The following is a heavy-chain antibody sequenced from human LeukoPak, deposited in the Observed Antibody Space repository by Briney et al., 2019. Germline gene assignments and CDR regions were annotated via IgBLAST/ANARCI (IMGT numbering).Heavy chain of an antibody. D-gene: IGHD6-19*01. CDR2: IYTSGST. V-gene: IGHV4-4*07. Sequence: SETLSLTCTGSGGYISSYYWSWIRQPAGKGLEWIGRIYTSGSTNYNPSLKSRVTISVDTSKNQFSLKLSSVTAADTAVYYCARVLAVAGRYYYYYMDVWGKGTTVTISS. J-gene: IGHJ6*03. CDR1: GGYISSYY. CDR3: ARVLAVAGRYYYYYMDV.